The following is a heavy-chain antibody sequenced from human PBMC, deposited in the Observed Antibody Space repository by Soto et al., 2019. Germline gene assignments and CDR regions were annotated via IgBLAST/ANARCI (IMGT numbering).Heavy chain of an antibody. CDR1: GYSFTGYW. D-gene: IGHD4-17*01. V-gene: IGHV5-51*01. Sequence: GESLKISCTGSGYSFTGYWIGWVRQMPGKGLERMGIIYPGDFDTRYSPSFQGQVTISADKSISTAYLQWSSLKASDTAMYYCARNLGGDYYYYYGMDVWGQGTTVTVSS. CDR2: IYPGDFDT. J-gene: IGHJ6*02. CDR3: ARNLGGDYYYYYGMDV.